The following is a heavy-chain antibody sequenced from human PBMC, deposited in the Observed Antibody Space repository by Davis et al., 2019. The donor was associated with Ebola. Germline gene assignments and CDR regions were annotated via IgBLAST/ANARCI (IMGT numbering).Heavy chain of an antibody. V-gene: IGHV1-18*04. J-gene: IGHJ4*02. CDR1: AYIFTNYG. Sequence: ASAQVSCKASAYIFTNYGFTGVRQAPGQGLEWMGWFSGYNAKTNNAQKFQGRVTMTTDTSTSTAYMELRSLRSDDTAVYYCARGGGSYSADYWGQGTLVTVSS. CDR2: FSGYNAKT. CDR3: ARGGGSYSADY. D-gene: IGHD1-26*01.